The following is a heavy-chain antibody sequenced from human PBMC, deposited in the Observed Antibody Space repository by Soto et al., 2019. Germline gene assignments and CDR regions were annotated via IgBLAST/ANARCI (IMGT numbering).Heavy chain of an antibody. CDR1: DGSIRSRSCC. V-gene: IGHV4-39*01. CDR3: ARHYYYVSGSYQTYYYYSGMAV. Sequence: PLQTLSVPSTVSDGSIRSRSCCRIWIQQPPGKGLEWIGSIYYSGSTYYNPSLKSRVTISVDTSKNQFSLKLSSVTAADTAVYYCARHYYYVSGSYQTYYYYSGMAVRANGSTVLV. J-gene: IGHJ6*04. D-gene: IGHD3-10*01. CDR2: IYYSGST.